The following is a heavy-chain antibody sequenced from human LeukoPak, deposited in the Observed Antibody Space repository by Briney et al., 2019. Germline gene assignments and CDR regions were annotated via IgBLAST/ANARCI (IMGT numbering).Heavy chain of an antibody. CDR2: IWYDGSDK. Sequence: PGGSLRLSCAASGFTLSNYGMHCVRQAPGKGLEWVAVIWYDGSDKYYADSVKGRFTISRDNSKNTLYLQMNSLRAEDTAVYYCAKGDYDFWSGYYSAYYFDYWGQGTLVTVSS. CDR3: AKGDYDFWSGYYSAYYFDY. CDR1: GFTLSNYG. J-gene: IGHJ4*02. V-gene: IGHV3-33*06. D-gene: IGHD3-3*01.